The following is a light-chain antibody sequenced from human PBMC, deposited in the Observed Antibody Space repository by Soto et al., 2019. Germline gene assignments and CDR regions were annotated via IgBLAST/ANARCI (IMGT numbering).Light chain of an antibody. V-gene: IGKV1-39*01. CDR1: QSISSY. J-gene: IGKJ5*01. Sequence: QVSQSASAVSATVGDRVTITCRASQSISSYLNWYQHKPGKAPKLLIYAASSLQSGVPSRFSGSGSGTDFTLTISSLQPEDFATYYCQQSYSTLITFGQGTRLEIK. CDR2: AAS. CDR3: QQSYSTLIT.